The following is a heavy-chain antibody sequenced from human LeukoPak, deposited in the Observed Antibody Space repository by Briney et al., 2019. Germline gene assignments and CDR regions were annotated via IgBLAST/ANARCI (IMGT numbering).Heavy chain of an antibody. Sequence: PGRSLRLSCAASGFTFSGYSMHWVRQAPGKGLNWEALTSSDGDIKYYADSVKGRFIISRGNSKNTLYLQMNSLAPEDTAVYYCARAMDTAMGPYFDYWGQGTLVTVSS. D-gene: IGHD5-18*01. CDR1: GFTFSGYS. CDR3: ARAMDTAMGPYFDY. V-gene: IGHV3-30*04. J-gene: IGHJ4*02. CDR2: TSSDGDIK.